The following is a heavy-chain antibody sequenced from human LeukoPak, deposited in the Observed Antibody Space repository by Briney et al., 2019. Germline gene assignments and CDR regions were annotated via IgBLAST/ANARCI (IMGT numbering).Heavy chain of an antibody. V-gene: IGHV3-23*01. D-gene: IGHD5-18*01. Sequence: GGSLRLSCAASRFTFSSYGMTWVRQAPGKGLEWVSSIGGSGGTFYADSVKGRFTISRDNSKDTLYLQMNSLRAEDTAVYYCAKDRQYSYGSYFDYWGQGTLVTVSS. CDR3: AKDRQYSYGSYFDY. CDR1: RFTFSSYG. J-gene: IGHJ4*02. CDR2: IGGSGGT.